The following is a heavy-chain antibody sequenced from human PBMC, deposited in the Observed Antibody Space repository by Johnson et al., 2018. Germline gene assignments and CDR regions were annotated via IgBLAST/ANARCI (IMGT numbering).Heavy chain of an antibody. CDR2: IIPIFGTA. D-gene: IGHD4-17*01. CDR3: ARPKNYGDYSEYFQH. V-gene: IGHV1-69*01. CDR1: GGTFSSYA. Sequence: QVQLVQSGAEVKKPGSSVKVSCKASGGTFSSYAISWVRQAPGQGLEWMGGIIPIFGTAHYEQKLQGRVTITADESTSTAYMERRSLRSEDTAVYYCARPKNYGDYSEYFQHWGQGTLVTVSS. J-gene: IGHJ1*01.